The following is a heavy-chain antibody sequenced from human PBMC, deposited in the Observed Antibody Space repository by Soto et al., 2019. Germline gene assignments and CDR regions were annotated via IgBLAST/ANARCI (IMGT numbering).Heavy chain of an antibody. J-gene: IGHJ5*02. CDR3: ASRIAVAGNWFDP. CDR1: GGTFSSYA. D-gene: IGHD6-19*01. CDR2: IIPIFGTA. Sequence: ASVKVSWKASGGTFSSYAISWVRQAPGQGLEWMGGIIPIFGTANYAQKFQGRVTITADESTSTAYMELSSLRSEDTAVYYCASRIAVAGNWFDPWGQGTLVTVSS. V-gene: IGHV1-69*13.